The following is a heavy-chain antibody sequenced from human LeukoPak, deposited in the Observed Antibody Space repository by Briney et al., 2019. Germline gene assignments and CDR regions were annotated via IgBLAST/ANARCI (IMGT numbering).Heavy chain of an antibody. V-gene: IGHV1-18*01. J-gene: IGHJ4*02. CDR1: GYTFTSYG. D-gene: IGHD3-10*01. Sequence: ASVKVSCKASGYTFTSYGISWVRQAPGQGPEWMGWISPYNGNTNYAQKFQGRATMTTDTSTSTAYMELRSLRSDDTAVYYCARHFYGSGTYYHFDYWGQGTLVTVSS. CDR2: ISPYNGNT. CDR3: ARHFYGSGTYYHFDY.